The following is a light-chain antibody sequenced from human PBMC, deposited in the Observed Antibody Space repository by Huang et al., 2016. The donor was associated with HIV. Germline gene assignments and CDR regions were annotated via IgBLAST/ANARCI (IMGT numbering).Light chain of an antibody. Sequence: EIVLTQSPATLSLSPGERATLSCRASQSVNRYLAWYQQKPGQAPRLLIDDASARATGIPARFSGSGSGTDFTLTISSLEPEDFAVYYCQQRGNWPLTFGGGTKVEIK. CDR1: QSVNRY. CDR3: QQRGNWPLT. V-gene: IGKV3-11*01. J-gene: IGKJ4*01. CDR2: DAS.